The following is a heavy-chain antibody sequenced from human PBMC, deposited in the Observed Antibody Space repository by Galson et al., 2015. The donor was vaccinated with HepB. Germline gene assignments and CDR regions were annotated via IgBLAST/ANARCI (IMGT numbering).Heavy chain of an antibody. J-gene: IGHJ4*02. V-gene: IGHV1-2*02. CDR1: GYTFTGYY. Sequence: SVKVSCKASGYTFTGYYMHWLRQAPGQGLECMGWINVNNGDTSYAPKFQGRITMTRDTSISTVYVELNMLRSDDTAMYYCGRGSLIRPGSVVEYWGQGALVTVSS. CDR2: INVNNGDT. CDR3: GRGSLIRPGSVVEY. D-gene: IGHD3-10*01.